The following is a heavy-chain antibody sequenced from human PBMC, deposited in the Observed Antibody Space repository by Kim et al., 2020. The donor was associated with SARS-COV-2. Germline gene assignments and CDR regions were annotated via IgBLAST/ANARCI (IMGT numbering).Heavy chain of an antibody. CDR2: IYYSGST. CDR1: GCSISSSSYY. J-gene: IGHJ6*02. CDR3: ARHDSASITIFGVVIKYGMDV. V-gene: IGHV4-39*01. Sequence: SETLSLTCTVSGCSISSSSYYWGWIRQPPGKGLEWIGSIYYSGSTYHNPALKSRVTISVDTSKNQFSLKLSSVTAADTAVYYCARHDSASITIFGVVIKYGMDVWGQGTTVTVSS. D-gene: IGHD3-3*01.